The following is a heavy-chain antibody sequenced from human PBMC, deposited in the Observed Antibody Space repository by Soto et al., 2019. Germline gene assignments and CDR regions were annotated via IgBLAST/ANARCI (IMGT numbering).Heavy chain of an antibody. CDR2: ISSSSSYI. CDR1: GFTFSSYS. J-gene: IGHJ4*02. CDR3: ARDYYDSSGYFLLFDY. V-gene: IGHV3-21*01. Sequence: GGSLRLSCAASGFTFSSYSMNWVRQAPGKGPEWVSSISSSSSYIYYADSVKGRFTISRDNAKNSLYLQMNSLRAEDTAVYYCARDYYDSSGYFLLFDYWGQGTLVTVSS. D-gene: IGHD3-22*01.